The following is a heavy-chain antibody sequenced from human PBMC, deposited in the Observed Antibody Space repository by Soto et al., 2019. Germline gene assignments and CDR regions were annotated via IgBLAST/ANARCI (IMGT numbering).Heavy chain of an antibody. CDR3: ARDLPTMDV. CDR2: IRAYNGNT. Sequence: QVQLVQSGAEVKKPGASVMVSCKASGYTFTSYGISWVRQAPGQGLEWMGWIRAYNGNTNYAQKLQGRVTMTTDTSTITDYMELRSLRSDDTSVYYCARDLPTMDVWGQGTTVTVSS. J-gene: IGHJ6*02. V-gene: IGHV1-18*01. CDR1: GYTFTSYG.